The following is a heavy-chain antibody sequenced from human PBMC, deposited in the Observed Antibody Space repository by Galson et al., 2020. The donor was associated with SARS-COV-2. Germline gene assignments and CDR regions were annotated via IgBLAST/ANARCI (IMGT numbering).Heavy chain of an antibody. J-gene: IGHJ4*02. D-gene: IGHD3-22*01. CDR1: GFTFSSYS. V-gene: IGHV3-21*01. CDR2: ISSSSSYI. Sequence: GSLRLSCAASGFTFSSYSMNWVRQAPGKGLEWVSSISSSSSYIYYADSVKGRFTISRDNAKNSLYLQMNSLRAEDTAVYYCARDSPGYYYDSSGYYFPGALDYWGQGTLVTVSS. CDR3: ARDSPGYYYDSSGYYFPGALDY.